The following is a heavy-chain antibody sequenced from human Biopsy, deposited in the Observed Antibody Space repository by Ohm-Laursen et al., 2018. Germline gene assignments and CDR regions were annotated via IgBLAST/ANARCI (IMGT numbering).Heavy chain of an antibody. J-gene: IGHJ4*02. CDR1: GDSFTSYA. CDR2: IIPIPNVA. D-gene: IGHD3-10*01. Sequence: GASVKVSCKASGDSFTSYAIGWVRQAPGQGLEWMGGIIPIPNVATYAQKFQGRITITADESTSTAYMELSSLRSDDTAVYYCATGPYYDTRFYYNVRPFDFWGQGTLVTVSS. V-gene: IGHV1-69*10. CDR3: ATGPYYDTRFYYNVRPFDF.